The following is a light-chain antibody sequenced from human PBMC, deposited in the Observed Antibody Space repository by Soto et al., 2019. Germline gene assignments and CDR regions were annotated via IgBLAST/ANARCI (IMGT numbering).Light chain of an antibody. V-gene: IGLV2-23*02. CDR3: CSYAGSSTFPYV. CDR2: EVS. Sequence: QSALTQPASVSGSPGQSITISCTGTSSDVGSYNLVSWYQHHPGKAPKLMIYEVSKRPSGVSNRFSGSKSGNTASLTISGLQAEDEADYYCCSYAGSSTFPYVFGTWTKVTVI. J-gene: IGLJ1*01. CDR1: SSDVGSYNL.